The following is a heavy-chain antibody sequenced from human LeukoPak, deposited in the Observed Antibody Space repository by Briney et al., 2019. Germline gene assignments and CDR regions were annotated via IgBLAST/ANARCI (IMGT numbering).Heavy chain of an antibody. J-gene: IGHJ3*02. CDR3: ARRSTERWLQRRGIDAFDI. Sequence: GASVKVSCKASGGTFSSYAISWVRQAPGQGLEWMGIINPSGGITSYAQKFQGRVTITTDESTSTAYMELSSLRSEDTAVYYCARRSTERWLQRRGIDAFDIWGQGTMVTVSS. CDR2: INPSGGIT. D-gene: IGHD5-24*01. CDR1: GGTFSSYA. V-gene: IGHV1-69*04.